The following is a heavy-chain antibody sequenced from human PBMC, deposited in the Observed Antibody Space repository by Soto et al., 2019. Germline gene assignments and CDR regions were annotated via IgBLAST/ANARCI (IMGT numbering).Heavy chain of an antibody. CDR1: AGSITRYY. D-gene: IGHD5-18*01. V-gene: IGHV4-59*01. CDR2: ISYTVDA. CDR3: VGYILPRAMESFDH. J-gene: IGHJ4*02. Sequence: LSLTCSVSAGSITRYYWGWVRQSPGEGLEWIAHISYTVDASYNPSLKSRVTISLDTSENQIALRLMSVTAADTAMYYCVGYILPRAMESFDHWGQGTLVTVSS.